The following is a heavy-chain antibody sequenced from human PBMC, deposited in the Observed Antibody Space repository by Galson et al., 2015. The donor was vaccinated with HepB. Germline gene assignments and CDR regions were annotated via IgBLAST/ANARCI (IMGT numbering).Heavy chain of an antibody. CDR2: ISYDGTHK. V-gene: IGHV3-30*04. J-gene: IGHJ3*02. CDR1: GFSFRSYA. D-gene: IGHD3-9*01. Sequence: SLRLSCAASGFSFRSYAMHWVRQAPGKGLEWVAVISYDGTHKNYADSVKGRFTISRRTFENTVFLQMNSLKADDTAIYYCARGSGDWYPQNGAFDIWGQGTMITVSS. CDR3: ARGSGDWYPQNGAFDI.